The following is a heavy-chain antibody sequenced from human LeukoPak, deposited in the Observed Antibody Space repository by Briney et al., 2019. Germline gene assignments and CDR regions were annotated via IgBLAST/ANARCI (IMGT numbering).Heavy chain of an antibody. CDR2: ISGGGGNT. V-gene: IGHV3-23*01. Sequence: GGSLRLSCAASGLTFSSYAMSWVRQPPGKGLNWVSSISGGGGNTFYADSVKGRFTISRDNAKNTLYLQMNSLRAEDTAVYYCARDWPSEWQHLPDYDAVDIWGQGTMVTVSS. CDR3: ARDWPSEWQHLPDYDAVDI. CDR1: GLTFSSYA. D-gene: IGHD6-13*01. J-gene: IGHJ3*02.